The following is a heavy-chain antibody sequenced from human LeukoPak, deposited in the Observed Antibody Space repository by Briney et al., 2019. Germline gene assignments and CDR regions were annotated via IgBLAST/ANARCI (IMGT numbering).Heavy chain of an antibody. D-gene: IGHD2-21*01. J-gene: IGHJ3*02. V-gene: IGHV3-74*01. CDR2: INSDGSST. CDR3: ARAVVVVAGRGAFDI. Sequence: GGSLRLSCAASGFTFSSYWMHWVRQAPGKGLMWVSRINSDGSSTSYADSVKGRFTISRDNAKNTLYLQMNSLRAEDTAVYYCARAVVVVAGRGAFDIWGQGTMVTVSS. CDR1: GFTFSSYW.